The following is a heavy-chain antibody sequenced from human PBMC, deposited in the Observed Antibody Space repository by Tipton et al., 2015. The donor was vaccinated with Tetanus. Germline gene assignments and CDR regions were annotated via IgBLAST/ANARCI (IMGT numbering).Heavy chain of an antibody. V-gene: IGHV5-51*01. CDR2: IYPGDSGT. CDR3: ARHDGDIVVVPGFDY. D-gene: IGHD2-2*01. J-gene: IGHJ4*02. CDR1: GYSFTSYW. Sequence: VQLVQSGAEVKKPGESLKISCKGSGYSFTSYWIGWVRQMPGKGLEWMGIIYPGDSGTRYSPSFQGQVTISADKSISTAYLQWSSLKASDTAMYYCARHDGDIVVVPGFDYWGQGTLVTVSS.